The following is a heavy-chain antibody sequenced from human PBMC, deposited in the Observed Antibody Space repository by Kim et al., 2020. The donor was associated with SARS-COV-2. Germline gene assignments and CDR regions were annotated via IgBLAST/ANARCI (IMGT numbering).Heavy chain of an antibody. J-gene: IGHJ6*01. Sequence: GGSLRLSCAASGFTFSTSAMSWVRQAPGKGLEWVSLISSSAGSTSSADSVQGRFTITSYNAKTTHYLQMHSLSAEDTAAYYCEKDHSTYHYYSIGYY. D-gene: IGHD3-22*01. CDR1: GFTFSTSA. CDR2: ISSSAGST. V-gene: IGHV3-23*01. CDR3: EKDHSTYHYYSIGYY.